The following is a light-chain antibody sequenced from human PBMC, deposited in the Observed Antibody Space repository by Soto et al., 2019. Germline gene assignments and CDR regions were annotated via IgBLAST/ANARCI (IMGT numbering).Light chain of an antibody. V-gene: IGLV2-11*01. CDR3: CTYAGSFRP. Sequence: QSVLTQPRSVSGSPGQAVTISCTGTNSDVGNYNFVSWYQHHPGKAHKLMVYDVTKRPSGVPDRYSGSRSGNTASLTISWLQPEDEDDDYCCTYAGSFRPFADGTRLTVL. CDR1: NSDVGNYNF. CDR2: DVT. J-gene: IGLJ3*02.